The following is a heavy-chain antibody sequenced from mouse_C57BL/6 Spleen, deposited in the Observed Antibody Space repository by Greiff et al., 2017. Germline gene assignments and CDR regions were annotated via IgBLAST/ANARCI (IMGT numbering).Heavy chain of an antibody. CDR3: ARGSPYYYGSSYGYFDV. CDR2: ISSGSSTI. J-gene: IGHJ1*03. CDR1: GFTFSDYG. V-gene: IGHV5-17*01. Sequence: EVQVVESGGGLVKPGGSLKLSCAASGFTFSDYGMHWVRQAPEKGLEWVAYISSGSSTIYYADTVKGRFTISRDNAKNTLFLQMTSLRSEDTAMYYCARGSPYYYGSSYGYFDVWGTGTTVTVSS. D-gene: IGHD1-1*01.